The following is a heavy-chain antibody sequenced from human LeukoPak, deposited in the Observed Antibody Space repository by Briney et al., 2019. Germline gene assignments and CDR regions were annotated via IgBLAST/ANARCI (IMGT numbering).Heavy chain of an antibody. CDR2: IYHGGNT. Sequence: SETLSLTCIVSGGSINNYYWTWIRQPPGKGLEWIGYIYHGGNTNYNSSLKSRVTISIDTSKKEFSLNLRSVTAADTAVYYCARETGIAAHDAFDIWGQGTMVTVSS. D-gene: IGHD6-13*01. CDR1: GGSINNYY. V-gene: IGHV4-59*12. J-gene: IGHJ3*02. CDR3: ARETGIAAHDAFDI.